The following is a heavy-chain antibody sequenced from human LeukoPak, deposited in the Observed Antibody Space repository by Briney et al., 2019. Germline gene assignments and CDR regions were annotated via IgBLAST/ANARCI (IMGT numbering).Heavy chain of an antibody. D-gene: IGHD4-23*01. V-gene: IGHV3-21*01. CDR3: AIDNPGNSHS. Sequence: PGGTLCLSFANSGFSFSSNFAHWHRQAPGKGLEWVSCISSSSTYIYYADSVRGRFAISSDNAKNSLYLQMNSLRAEDTTVYYCAIDNPGNSHSWGQGSLVTVSS. CDR2: ISSSSTYI. J-gene: IGHJ4*02. CDR1: GFSFSSNF.